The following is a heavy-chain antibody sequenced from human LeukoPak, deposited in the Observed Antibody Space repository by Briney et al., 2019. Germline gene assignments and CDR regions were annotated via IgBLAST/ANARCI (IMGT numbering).Heavy chain of an antibody. CDR3: AREAAAGRGWFDP. CDR2: IKQDGSEK. Sequence: GGSLRLSCVASGFTFSSRDWMTWVRQAPGKGLEWVANIKQDGSEKNYVDSVKGRFTISSDNSKNTLYLQMNSLRAEDTAVYYCAREAAAGRGWFDPWGQGTLVTVSS. D-gene: IGHD6-13*01. CDR1: GFTFSSRDW. V-gene: IGHV3-7*01. J-gene: IGHJ5*02.